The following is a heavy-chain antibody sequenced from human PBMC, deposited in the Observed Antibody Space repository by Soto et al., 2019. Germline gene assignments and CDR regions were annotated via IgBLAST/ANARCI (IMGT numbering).Heavy chain of an antibody. CDR3: ARAQRDCSGGSCRYNWFDP. CDR1: GYTFTSYA. Sequence: ASVKVSCKASGYTFTSYAMHWVRQAPGQRLEWMGWINAGNGNTKYSQKFQGRVTITRDTSASTAYMELSSLRSEDTAVYYCARAQRDCSGGSCRYNWFDPWGQGTLVTVSS. J-gene: IGHJ5*02. CDR2: INAGNGNT. V-gene: IGHV1-3*01. D-gene: IGHD2-15*01.